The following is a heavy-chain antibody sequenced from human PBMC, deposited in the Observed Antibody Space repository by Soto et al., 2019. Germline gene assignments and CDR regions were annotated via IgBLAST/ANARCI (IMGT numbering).Heavy chain of an antibody. V-gene: IGHV4-30-4*01. J-gene: IGHJ5*02. CDR2: IYYSGST. CDR1: GGSISSGDYY. Sequence: QVQLQESGPGLVKPSQTLSLTCTVSGGSISSGDYYWSWIRQPPGKGLEWIGYIYYSGSTFYNPSLKNRVTISLDTSKIQFSLKLSSVTAADTAVYYCVREWGDNWFDPGAREPWSPSPQ. CDR3: VREWGDNWFDP. D-gene: IGHD1-26*01.